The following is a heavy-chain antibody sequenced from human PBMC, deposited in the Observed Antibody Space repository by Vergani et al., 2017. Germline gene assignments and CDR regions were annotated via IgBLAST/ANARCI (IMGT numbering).Heavy chain of an antibody. CDR3: ARGRPYGCWFDP. CDR2: INPNTGDT. V-gene: IGHV1-2*02. CDR1: GYNFNTYY. J-gene: IGHJ5*02. Sequence: QVQLVQSGSEVKKTGASVKVFCKASGYNFNTYYIHWVRQAPGQGLEWMGLINPNTGDTNFAQKFQGRVTMTRDTSANTVYVEVTRLTSDDTAIYYCARGRPYGCWFDPWGQGSLVTVSS. D-gene: IGHD4-17*01.